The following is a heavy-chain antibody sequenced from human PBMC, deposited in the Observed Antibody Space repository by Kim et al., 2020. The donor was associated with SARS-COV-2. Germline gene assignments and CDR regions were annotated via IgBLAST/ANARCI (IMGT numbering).Heavy chain of an antibody. CDR3: AREVITMVRGVIDY. CDR1: GYSISSGYY. D-gene: IGHD3-10*01. J-gene: IGHJ4*02. Sequence: SETLSLTCTVSGYSISSGYYWGWIRQPPGKGLEWIGSIYHSGSTYYNPSLKSRVTISVDTSKNQFSLKLSSVTAADTAVYYCAREVITMVRGVIDYWGQGTLVTVSS. CDR2: IYHSGST. V-gene: IGHV4-38-2*02.